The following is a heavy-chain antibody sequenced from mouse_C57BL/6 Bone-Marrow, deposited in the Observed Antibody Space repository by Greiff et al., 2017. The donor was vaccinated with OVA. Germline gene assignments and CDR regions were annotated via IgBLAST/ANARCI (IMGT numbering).Heavy chain of an antibody. Sequence: QVQLKESGPELVKPGASVKISCKASGYAFSSSWMNWVKQRPGKGLEWIGRIYPGDGDTNYNGKFKGKATLTADKSSSTAYMQLSSLTSEDSAVYFCARFYYDYDWYFDVWGTGTTVTVSS. D-gene: IGHD2-4*01. CDR3: ARFYYDYDWYFDV. V-gene: IGHV1-82*01. CDR2: IYPGDGDT. CDR1: GYAFSSSW. J-gene: IGHJ1*03.